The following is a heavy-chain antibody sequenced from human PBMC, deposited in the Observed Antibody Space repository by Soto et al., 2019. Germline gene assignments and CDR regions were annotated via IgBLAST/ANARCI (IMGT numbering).Heavy chain of an antibody. CDR3: AKGSGSRWFSS. CDR2: ISVSGGST. Sequence: PGGSLRLSCAASGFTFSSYGMSWVRQAPGKGLEWVSAISVSGGSTYYADSVKGRFTTSRDNSKNTLYLQMKSLRAEDTAVYYCAKGSGSRWFSSWGQGTLITVSS. CDR1: GFTFSSYG. V-gene: IGHV3-23*01. D-gene: IGHD3-10*01. J-gene: IGHJ4*02.